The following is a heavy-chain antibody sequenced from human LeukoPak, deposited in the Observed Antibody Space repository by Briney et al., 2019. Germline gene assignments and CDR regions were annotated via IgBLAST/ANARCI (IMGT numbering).Heavy chain of an antibody. CDR3: ATDLGSWYGY. D-gene: IGHD6-13*01. J-gene: IGHJ4*02. CDR1: GYTLTELS. CDR2: FDPEDGET. V-gene: IGHV1-24*01. Sequence: ASVKVSCKVSGYTLTELSMHWVRQAPGKGHEWMGGFDPEDGETIYAQKFQGRVTMTEDTSTDTAYMELSRLRSEDTAVYYCATDLGSWYGYWGQGTLVSVSS.